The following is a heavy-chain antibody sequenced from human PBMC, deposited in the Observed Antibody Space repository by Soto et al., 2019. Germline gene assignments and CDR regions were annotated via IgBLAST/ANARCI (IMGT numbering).Heavy chain of an antibody. CDR2: IIPVFGLV. D-gene: IGHD3-22*01. J-gene: IGHJ6*02. CDR1: GGTPSNSA. CDR3: AGGRIVVVGSPAYYGMDV. V-gene: IGHV1-69*01. Sequence: QVHLLLQSGAEVKKPGSSVKVSCKASGGTPSNSAISWVRQAPGQGLEWMGGIIPVFGLVKYAPNFQGRVTITADASTNTAYMELSSLRPEDTAVYYCAGGRIVVVGSPAYYGMDVWGQGTTVTVSS.